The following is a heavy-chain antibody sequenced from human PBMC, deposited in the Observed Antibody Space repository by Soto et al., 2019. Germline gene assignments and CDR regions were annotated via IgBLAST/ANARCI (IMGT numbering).Heavy chain of an antibody. CDR2: IYYSGST. CDR3: ARGSQTYYDFWSGYFGDLYYYGMDV. D-gene: IGHD3-3*01. CDR1: GGSISSYY. V-gene: IGHV4-59*01. J-gene: IGHJ6*02. Sequence: SETLSLTCTVSGGSISSYYWSWIRQPPGKGLEWIGYIYYSGSTNYNPSLKSRVTISVDTSKNQFSLKLSSVTAADTAVYYCARGSQTYYDFWSGYFGDLYYYGMDVWGQGTTVTVSS.